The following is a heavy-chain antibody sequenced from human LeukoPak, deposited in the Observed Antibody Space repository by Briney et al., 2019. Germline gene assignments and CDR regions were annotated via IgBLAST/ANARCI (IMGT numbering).Heavy chain of an antibody. CDR1: GFTVSSNY. Sequence: GGSLRLSCAASGFTVSSNYMSWVRQAPGKGLEWVSVIYSGGSTYYADSVKGRFTISRDNSKNTLYLQMNSLRAEDTAVYYCATERNLGSLDYWGQGTLVTVSS. J-gene: IGHJ4*02. CDR2: IYSGGST. CDR3: ATERNLGSLDY. V-gene: IGHV3-53*01. D-gene: IGHD3-16*01.